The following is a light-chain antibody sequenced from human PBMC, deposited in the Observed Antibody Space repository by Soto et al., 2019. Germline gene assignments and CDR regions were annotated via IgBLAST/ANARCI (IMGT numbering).Light chain of an antibody. CDR3: QQRSNWTWT. CDR2: DAS. V-gene: IGKV3-11*01. J-gene: IGKJ1*01. CDR1: QSVSRY. Sequence: EIVLTQSPATLYVSPGERATLSCRASQSVSRYLAWYQQKPGQAPRLLIYDASNRATGIPARFSGIGSGTDFTLTISSRETEDFAVYDGQQRSNWTWTFGQGTKVDIK.